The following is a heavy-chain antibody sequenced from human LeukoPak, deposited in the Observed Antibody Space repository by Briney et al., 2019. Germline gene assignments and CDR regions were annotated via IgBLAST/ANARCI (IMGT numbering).Heavy chain of an antibody. CDR3: ARGRASKYSLTD. CDR1: GFTFSYYW. Sequence: GGSLRLSCAGSGFTFSYYWMHWVRQAPGKGLVWVSRSNTDGSDTTYADSVKGRFTISRDNAKSVLYLQMNSLRAEDTGVYYCARGRASKYSLTDWGQGTTVTVSS. V-gene: IGHV3-74*01. J-gene: IGHJ6*02. CDR2: SNTDGSDT. D-gene: IGHD5-12*01.